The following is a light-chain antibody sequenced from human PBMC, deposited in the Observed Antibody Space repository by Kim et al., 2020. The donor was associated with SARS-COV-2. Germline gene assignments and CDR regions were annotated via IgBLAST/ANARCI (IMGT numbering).Light chain of an antibody. CDR1: SLRSYY. CDR2: GKN. CDR3: NSRDSNNNVL. V-gene: IGLV3-19*01. J-gene: IGLJ2*01. Sequence: SSELTQDPAVSVALGQTVRITCQGDSLRSYYATWYQQKPGQAPILVIYGKNKRPSGIPDRFSGSSSGNTASLTINGTQAGDEADYYCNSRDSNNNVLFGG.